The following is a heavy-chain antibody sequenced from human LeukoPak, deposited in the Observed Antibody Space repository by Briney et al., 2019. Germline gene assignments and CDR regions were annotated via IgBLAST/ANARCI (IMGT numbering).Heavy chain of an antibody. Sequence: GGSLRLSCAASGFTFSSDGMHWVRQAPGKGREWVAFIRYDGSNKYYADSVKGRFTIFRDNSKNTLYLQMNSLRAEDTAVYYCAKNRYSYGPFDYWGQGTLVTVSS. CDR2: IRYDGSNK. CDR3: AKNRYSYGPFDY. CDR1: GFTFSSDG. J-gene: IGHJ4*02. D-gene: IGHD5-18*01. V-gene: IGHV3-30*02.